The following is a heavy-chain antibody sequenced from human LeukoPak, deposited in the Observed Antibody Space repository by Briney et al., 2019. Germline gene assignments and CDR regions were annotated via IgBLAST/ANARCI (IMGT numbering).Heavy chain of an antibody. Sequence: ASVKVSCKASGYTFTRYGISWVRQAPGQGLEWMGWISVYNGNTNYAQKLQGRVTMTTDASTSTAYLELRSLRSDDTAVYYCARGGGLVPGTWFDPWGQGTLVTVSS. CDR1: GYTFTRYG. CDR2: ISVYNGNT. D-gene: IGHD6-19*01. V-gene: IGHV1-18*01. CDR3: ARGGGLVPGTWFDP. J-gene: IGHJ5*02.